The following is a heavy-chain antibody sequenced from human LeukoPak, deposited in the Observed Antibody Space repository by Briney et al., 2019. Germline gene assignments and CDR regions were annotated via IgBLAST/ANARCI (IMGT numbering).Heavy chain of an antibody. CDR1: GYSLIELS. D-gene: IGHD6-19*01. J-gene: IGHJ4*02. Sequence: ASVKVSCKVSGYSLIELSTHWVRQAPGKGLEWMGGIDLEHGNPVYAQKFQGRVTMTEDTTTDTAYMEVNGLTPEDTAIYYCAKGVAVAGTPPGGDYWGQGTLLTVSS. CDR2: IDLEHGNP. CDR3: AKGVAVAGTPPGGDY. V-gene: IGHV1-24*01.